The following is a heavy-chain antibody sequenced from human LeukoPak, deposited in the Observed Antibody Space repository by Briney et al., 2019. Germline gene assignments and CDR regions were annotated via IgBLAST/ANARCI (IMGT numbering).Heavy chain of an antibody. D-gene: IGHD3-10*01. CDR2: IYSDVSTT. J-gene: IGHJ3*02. CDR3: ARVSGSRNYYFGAFDI. CDR1: GFTFSSYA. Sequence: GGSLGLSCAASGFTFSSYAMSWVRQAPGKGLVWVSRIYSDVSTTYYADSVKGRFTISRDNAKNTLYLQMNSLRAEDTAMYYCARVSGSRNYYFGAFDIWGQGTMVTVSS. V-gene: IGHV3-74*01.